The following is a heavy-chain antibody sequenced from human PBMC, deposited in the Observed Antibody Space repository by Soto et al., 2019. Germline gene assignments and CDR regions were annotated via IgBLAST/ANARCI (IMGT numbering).Heavy chain of an antibody. Sequence: GGSLRLSCAASGLTFSSYSMNWVRQAPGKGLERISSISSSSSYIYYEDSVKGRFTISRDNAKNSLYLQMNSLRAEETAVYYCARGRGAAGTDSVQYYGMDVWGQGTMVTVSS. CDR3: ARGRGAAGTDSVQYYGMDV. V-gene: IGHV3-21*01. CDR2: ISSSSSYI. CDR1: GLTFSSYS. D-gene: IGHD6-13*01. J-gene: IGHJ6*02.